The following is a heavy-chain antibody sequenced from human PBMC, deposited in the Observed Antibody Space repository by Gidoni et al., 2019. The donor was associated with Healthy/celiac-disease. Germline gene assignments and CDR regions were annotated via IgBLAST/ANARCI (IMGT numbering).Heavy chain of an antibody. CDR3: ASMVRGVIMPLDY. J-gene: IGHJ4*02. CDR2: ISSSSSYI. V-gene: IGHV3-21*01. D-gene: IGHD3-10*01. Sequence: EVQLVESGGGLLKPGGSLRLSCAASGFTFSSYTMNWVRQAPGKGREGVSSISSSSSYIYYADAVKGRFTISRDNAKNSLYLQMNSLRAEDTAVYYCASMVRGVIMPLDYWGQGTLVTVSS. CDR1: GFTFSSYT.